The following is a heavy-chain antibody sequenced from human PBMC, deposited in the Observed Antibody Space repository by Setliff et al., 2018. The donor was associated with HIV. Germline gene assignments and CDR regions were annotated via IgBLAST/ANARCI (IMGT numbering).Heavy chain of an antibody. J-gene: IGHJ6*03. CDR1: GGSMTSSNYY. CDR2: ISSSGST. V-gene: IGHV4-39*07. Sequence: SETLSLTCTVSGGSMTSSNYYWGWIRQSPGRGLEWIGSISSSGSTTYHPSLRSRVTVSAATSKNQFSLKLTSMTAADTAVYFCARHRDPPGTSWIFYYYYMDLWGGGTTVTVSS. CDR3: ARHRDPPGTSWIFYYYYMDL. D-gene: IGHD2-2*01.